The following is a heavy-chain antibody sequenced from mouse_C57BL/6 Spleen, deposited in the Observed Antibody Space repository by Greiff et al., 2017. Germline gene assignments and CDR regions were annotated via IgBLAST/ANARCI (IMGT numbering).Heavy chain of an antibody. V-gene: IGHV14-2*01. CDR3: ASGPIITTVVAKAY. CDR2: IDPEDGET. CDR1: GFNIKDYY. J-gene: IGHJ3*01. D-gene: IGHD1-1*01. Sequence: EVKLQESGAELVKPGASVKLSCTASGFNIKDYYMHWVKQRAEQGLEWIGRIDPEDGETKYAPKFQGKATLTADTSSNTAYLQLSSLTSEDTAVYYVASGPIITTVVAKAYWGQGTLVTVSA.